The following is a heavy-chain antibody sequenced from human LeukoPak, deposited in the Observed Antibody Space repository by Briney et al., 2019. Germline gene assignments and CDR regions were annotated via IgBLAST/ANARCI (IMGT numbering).Heavy chain of an antibody. CDR3: AELGITMIGGV. Sequence: GGSLRLSCAASGFIFDGYGMHWVRQAPGKGLEWVAIIMYDGSNKYYADSVKGRFTISRDNAKNSLYLQMNSLRAEDTAVYYCAELGITMIGGVWGKGTTVTISS. D-gene: IGHD3-10*02. CDR1: GFIFDGYG. J-gene: IGHJ6*04. V-gene: IGHV3-33*03. CDR2: IMYDGSNK.